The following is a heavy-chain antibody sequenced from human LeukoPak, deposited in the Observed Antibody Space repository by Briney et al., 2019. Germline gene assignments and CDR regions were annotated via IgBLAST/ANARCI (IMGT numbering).Heavy chain of an antibody. J-gene: IGHJ4*02. V-gene: IGHV4-59*01. CDR2: IYYSGST. CDR3: ARAGLPPEYYDFWSGTGYFDY. D-gene: IGHD3-3*01. CDR1: GGSISSYY. Sequence: SETLSLTCTVSGGSISSYYWSWIRQPPGKGLEWIGYIYYSGSTNYNPSLKSRVTISVDTSKNQFSLKLSSVTAADTAVYYCARAGLPPEYYDFWSGTGYFDYWGQGTLVTVSS.